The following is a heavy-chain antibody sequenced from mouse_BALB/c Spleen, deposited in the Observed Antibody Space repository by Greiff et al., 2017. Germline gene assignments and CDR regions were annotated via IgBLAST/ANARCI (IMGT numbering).Heavy chain of an antibody. V-gene: IGHV5-12-1*01. CDR2: ISSGGGST. D-gene: IGHD1-1*01. CDR1: GFAFSSYD. Sequence: EVKLVESGGGLVKPGGSLKLSCAASGFAFSSYDMSWVRQTPEKRLEWVAYISSGGGSTYYPDTVKGRFTISRDNAKNTLYLQMSSLKSEDTAMYYCARQVDYGSSYVDYWGQGTTLTVSS. CDR3: ARQVDYGSSYVDY. J-gene: IGHJ2*01.